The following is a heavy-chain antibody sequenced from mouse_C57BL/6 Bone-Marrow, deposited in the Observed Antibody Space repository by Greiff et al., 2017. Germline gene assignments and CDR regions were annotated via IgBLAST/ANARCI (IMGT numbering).Heavy chain of an antibody. CDR1: GYTFTNYW. CDR2: IYPGGGYT. D-gene: IGHD1-1*01. V-gene: IGHV1-63*01. J-gene: IGHJ3*01. Sequence: QVQLQQSGAELVRPGTSVKMSCKASGYTFTNYWIGWAKQRPGHGLEWIGDIYPGGGYTNYNEKFNGKATLTADKSSSTAYMQFSSLTSEDSAIYYCARGDYYGSSFAYWGQGTLVTVSA. CDR3: ARGDYYGSSFAY.